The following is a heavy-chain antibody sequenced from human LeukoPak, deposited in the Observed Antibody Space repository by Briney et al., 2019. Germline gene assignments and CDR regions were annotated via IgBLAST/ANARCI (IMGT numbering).Heavy chain of an antibody. CDR3: ARVFGYYDILTGPDY. CDR2: INHSGNT. D-gene: IGHD3-9*01. J-gene: IGHJ4*02. CDR1: GGSFSGYY. V-gene: IGHV4-34*01. Sequence: SETLSLTCAVYGGSFSGYYWSWIRQAPGKGLEWIGEINHSGNTNYNPSLKSRVTISLDTSKNQFSLKLNSVTAADTAVYYCARVFGYYDILTGPDYWGQGTLVTVSS.